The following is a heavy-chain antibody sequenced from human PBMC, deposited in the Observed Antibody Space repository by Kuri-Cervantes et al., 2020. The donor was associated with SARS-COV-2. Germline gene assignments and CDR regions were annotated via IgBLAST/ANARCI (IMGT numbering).Heavy chain of an antibody. CDR3: ALRREQLGAFDY. J-gene: IGHJ4*02. Sequence: GGPLRLSCAASGFTFSSYAMHWVRQAPGKGLEWVAVISYDGSNKYYADSVKGRFPISRDNSKNTLYLQMNSLRAEDTAVYYCALRREQLGAFDYWGQGTLVTVSS. V-gene: IGHV3-30-3*01. CDR2: ISYDGSNK. D-gene: IGHD6-6*01. CDR1: GFTFSSYA.